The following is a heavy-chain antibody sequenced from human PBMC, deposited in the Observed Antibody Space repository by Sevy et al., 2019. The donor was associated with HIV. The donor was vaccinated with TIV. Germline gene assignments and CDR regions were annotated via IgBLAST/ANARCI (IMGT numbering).Heavy chain of an antibody. D-gene: IGHD3-22*01. CDR1: GXTFSTYA. J-gene: IGHJ4*02. V-gene: IGHV3-30*04. CDR3: ARDGGYDSRGYDXSNX. CDR2: ISYDGSNT. Sequence: GGSLRLSCAASGXTFSTYAXHXVRXAPGKGLEWVAVISYDGSNTYXADSVKGRFTISRDSSKNTLYLQMNSLXAEDTAVXFCARDGGYDSRGYDXSNXWGQGTLVTVSS.